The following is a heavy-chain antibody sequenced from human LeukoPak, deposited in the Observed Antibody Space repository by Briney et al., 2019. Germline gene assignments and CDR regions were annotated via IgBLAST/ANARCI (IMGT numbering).Heavy chain of an antibody. Sequence: GGSLRLSCAASGFIFITYGMHWVRQAPGKGREWVSVISYDESNEYYADSVKGRFTISRDTSKNTLYLQMNSLRAEDTAMYYCAKGDSYFDHWGQGTLVTVSS. CDR3: AKGDSYFDH. V-gene: IGHV3-30*18. D-gene: IGHD2-21*02. J-gene: IGHJ4*02. CDR2: ISYDESNE. CDR1: GFIFITYG.